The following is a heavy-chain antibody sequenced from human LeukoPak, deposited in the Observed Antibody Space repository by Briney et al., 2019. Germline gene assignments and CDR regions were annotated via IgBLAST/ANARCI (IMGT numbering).Heavy chain of an antibody. D-gene: IGHD1-26*01. CDR3: AKEDSGSYWVDY. Sequence: GGSLRLSCAASGFTFSSYSIHWVRQAPGKGLEWVSSISSSSSYIYYADSVKGRFTISRDNAKNSLYLQMNSLRAEDTAVYYCAKEDSGSYWVDYWGQADMVTLSS. V-gene: IGHV3-21*01. J-gene: IGHJ4*02. CDR2: ISSSSSYI. CDR1: GFTFSSYS.